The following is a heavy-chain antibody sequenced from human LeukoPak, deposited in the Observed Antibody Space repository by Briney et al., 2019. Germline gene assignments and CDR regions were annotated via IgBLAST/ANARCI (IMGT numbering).Heavy chain of an antibody. D-gene: IGHD6-13*01. CDR2: ISGSGGST. CDR1: GFTFSSYA. V-gene: IGHV3-23*01. CDR3: AKDSGRRGGGIAAAGPGLLEY. J-gene: IGHJ4*02. Sequence: PGGSLRLSCAASGFTFSSYAMSWVRQAPGKGLEWVSAISGSGGSTYYADSVKGRFTISRDNSKNTLYLQMNSLRAEDTAVYYCAKDSGRRGGGIAAAGPGLLEYWGQGTLVTVSS.